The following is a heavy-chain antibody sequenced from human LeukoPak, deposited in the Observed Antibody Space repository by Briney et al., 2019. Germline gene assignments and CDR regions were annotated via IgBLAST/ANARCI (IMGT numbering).Heavy chain of an antibody. CDR2: ISRSGGTT. D-gene: IGHD6-19*01. CDR1: GFTFSNFG. CDR3: AKDPGYSSDAYYYFDY. Sequence: PGGSLRLSCAASGFTFSNFGMSWVRQAPGKGLEWVSSISRSGGTTYYADSVRSRFTMYRDNSKNTVYLQMSSLRAEDTAVYYCAKDPGYSSDAYYYFDYWGQGTLVTVSS. V-gene: IGHV3-23*01. J-gene: IGHJ4*02.